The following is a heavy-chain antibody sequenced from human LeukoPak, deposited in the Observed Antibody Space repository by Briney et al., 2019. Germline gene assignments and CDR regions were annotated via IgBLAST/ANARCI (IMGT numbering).Heavy chain of an antibody. CDR2: IYYSGST. J-gene: IGHJ2*01. Sequence: PSETLSLTCTVSGGSVSSYYWSWIRQPPGKGLEWIGYIYYSGSTNYNPSLKSRVTIPVDTSKNQFSLKLSSVTAADTAVYYCARRSVYYYDSSGYYYSSLRWYFDLWGRGTLVTVSS. CDR3: ARRSVYYYDSSGYYYSSLRWYFDL. CDR1: GGSVSSYY. D-gene: IGHD3-22*01. V-gene: IGHV4-59*08.